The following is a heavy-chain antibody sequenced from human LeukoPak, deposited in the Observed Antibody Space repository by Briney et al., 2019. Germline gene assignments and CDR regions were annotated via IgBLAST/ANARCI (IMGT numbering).Heavy chain of an antibody. Sequence: PSETLSLTCTVSGGSISSYYWSWIRQPPGKGLEWIGYIYYSGSTNYNPSLKSRVTISVDTSKNQFSLKLSFVTAADTAVYYCARSHYYDSSGYSYWGQGTLVTVSS. CDR3: ARSHYYDSSGYSY. CDR1: GGSISSYY. V-gene: IGHV4-59*08. D-gene: IGHD3-22*01. CDR2: IYYSGST. J-gene: IGHJ4*02.